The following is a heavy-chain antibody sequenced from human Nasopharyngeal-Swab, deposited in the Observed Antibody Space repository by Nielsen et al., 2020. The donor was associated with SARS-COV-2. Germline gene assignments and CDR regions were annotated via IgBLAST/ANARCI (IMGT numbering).Heavy chain of an antibody. CDR2: IDEHGSTI. CDR3: GRDLGGRFST. CDR1: GFTFSSYW. V-gene: IGHV3-74*01. J-gene: IGHJ5*02. Sequence: GESLKISCVASGFTFSSYWMHWVRQVPGKGLVWVSRIDEHGSTINHADSVEGRLTISRDNAKNTLFLQMNSLRAEDTAVYYCGRDLGGRFSTWGQGTLVTVSS. D-gene: IGHD3-16*01.